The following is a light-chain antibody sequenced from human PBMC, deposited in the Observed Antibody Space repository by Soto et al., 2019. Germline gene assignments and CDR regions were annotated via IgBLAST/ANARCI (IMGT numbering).Light chain of an antibody. CDR2: DAS. Sequence: DIQMTQSPSTLSASVGDRVTITCRASQSVTSWLAWYQQKPGKAPKLLIYDASSLESGVPSRFSGRGSGTEFTLTISSLQPDDFATYYCHQYNSYSPTFGGGTKVDI. J-gene: IGKJ4*01. CDR1: QSVTSW. CDR3: HQYNSYSPT. V-gene: IGKV1-5*01.